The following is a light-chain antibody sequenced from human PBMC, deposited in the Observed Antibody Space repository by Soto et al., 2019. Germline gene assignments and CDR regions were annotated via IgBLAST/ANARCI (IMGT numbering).Light chain of an antibody. CDR3: QAWDSSTVV. CDR1: KLGDKY. CDR2: QDI. Sequence: SYELTQPPSVSVSPGQTASITCSGDKLGDKYVCWYQQKPGQSPMLVMFQDIKRPSGIPERFSGSNSGNTATLTISGTQATDEADYYCQAWDSSTVVFGGGTKLTVL. V-gene: IGLV3-1*01. J-gene: IGLJ2*01.